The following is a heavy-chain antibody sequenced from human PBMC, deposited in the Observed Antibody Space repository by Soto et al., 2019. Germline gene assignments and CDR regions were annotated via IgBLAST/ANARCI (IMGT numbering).Heavy chain of an antibody. Sequence: ASVKVSCKTSGYTFTNFDVNWVRQAAGQGLEWMGWMSPNSENKGYAQKFQGRVSMTRDTSITTAYMELSSLRSEDTAVYYCVRGFGSNWNTGGYNGFDFWGQGTVVTVSS. CDR1: GYTFTNFD. V-gene: IGHV1-8*01. J-gene: IGHJ5*01. CDR3: VRGFGSNWNTGGYNGFDF. CDR2: MSPNSENK. D-gene: IGHD1-1*01.